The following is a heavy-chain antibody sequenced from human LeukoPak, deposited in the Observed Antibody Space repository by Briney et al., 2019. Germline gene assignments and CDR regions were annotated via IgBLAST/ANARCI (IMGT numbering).Heavy chain of an antibody. CDR2: ISGSGGST. Sequence: GGSLRLSCAASGFTFSSYAMSWVRQAPGKGLEWVSAISGSGGSTYYADSVKGRFTISRDNSKNTLYLQMNSLRAEDTAVYYCAKGTGYSSSWLTFDYWGRGTLVTVSS. D-gene: IGHD6-13*01. J-gene: IGHJ4*02. CDR1: GFTFSSYA. CDR3: AKGTGYSSSWLTFDY. V-gene: IGHV3-23*01.